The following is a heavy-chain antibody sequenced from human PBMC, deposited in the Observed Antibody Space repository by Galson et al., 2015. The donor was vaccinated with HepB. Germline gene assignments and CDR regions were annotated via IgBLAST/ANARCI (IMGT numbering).Heavy chain of an antibody. CDR2: IIPIFGTA. CDR1: GGTFSSYA. Sequence: SVKVSCKASGGTFSSYAISWVRQAPGQGREWMGGIIPIFGTANYAQKFQGRVTITADESTSTAYMELSSLRSEDTAVYYCARERWDYYDSSGYGGDRYGMDVWGQGTTVTVSS. J-gene: IGHJ6*02. CDR3: ARERWDYYDSSGYGGDRYGMDV. V-gene: IGHV1-69*13. D-gene: IGHD3-22*01.